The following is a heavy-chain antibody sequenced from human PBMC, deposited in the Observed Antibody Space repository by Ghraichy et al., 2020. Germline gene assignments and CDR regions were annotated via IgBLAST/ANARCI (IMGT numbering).Heavy chain of an antibody. CDR2: IYYSGST. J-gene: IGHJ4*02. CDR1: GGSISSSSYY. V-gene: IGHV4-39*01. D-gene: IGHD1-26*01. CDR3: ARPGQEWVHDY. Sequence: SETLSLTCTVSGGSISSSSYYWGWIRQPPGKGLEWIGSIYYSGSTYYNPSLKSRVTISVDTSKNQFSLTLSSVTAADTAVYYCARPGQEWVHDYWGQGTLVTVSS.